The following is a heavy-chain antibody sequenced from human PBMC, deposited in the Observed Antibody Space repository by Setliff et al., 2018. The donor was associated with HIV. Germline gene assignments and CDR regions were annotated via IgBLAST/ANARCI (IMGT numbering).Heavy chain of an antibody. CDR1: NGSFSGYF. J-gene: IGHJ6*02. D-gene: IGHD2-2*01. Sequence: SETLSLTCTVSNGSFSGYFWHWIRQAPGRGLEWIGAVNHGGETNYNPSLESRATISADTSKRQFALALRSVTAADTAVYYWARDGPHCSSTKCYAQDYYYYGMDVWGQGTTVTVS. V-gene: IGHV4-34*01. CDR3: ARDGPHCSSTKCYAQDYYYYGMDV. CDR2: VNHGGET.